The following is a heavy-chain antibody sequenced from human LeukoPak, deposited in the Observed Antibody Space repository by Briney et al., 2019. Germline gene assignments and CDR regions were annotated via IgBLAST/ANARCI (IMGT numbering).Heavy chain of an antibody. CDR1: GFTFSSYA. D-gene: IGHD5-12*01. Sequence: GGSLRLSCSASGFTFSSYAIHWVRQAPGKGLEYFSAISGNGGSTYYADSVKGRFTISRDNSKNTLYLQMSSLRVEDTAVYYCVKWGVWYSGYDWDYWGQGTLVTVSS. CDR2: ISGNGGST. J-gene: IGHJ4*02. CDR3: VKWGVWYSGYDWDY. V-gene: IGHV3-64D*09.